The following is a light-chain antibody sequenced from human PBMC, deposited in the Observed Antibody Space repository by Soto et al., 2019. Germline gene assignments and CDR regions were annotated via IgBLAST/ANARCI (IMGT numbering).Light chain of an antibody. CDR1: QSVSKY. CDR3: QQRGDWPLT. Sequence: EIVLTQSPATLSLSPGERATLSCRASQSVSKYLAWYQQKPGQAPRLLIYDATNRATGIPDRFSGSGSGKDFTLTISSLEPEDFAVYYCQQRGDWPLTFGGGTKVEIK. J-gene: IGKJ4*01. CDR2: DAT. V-gene: IGKV3-11*01.